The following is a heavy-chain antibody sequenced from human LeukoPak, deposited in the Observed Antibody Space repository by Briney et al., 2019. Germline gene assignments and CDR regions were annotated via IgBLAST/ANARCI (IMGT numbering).Heavy chain of an antibody. CDR3: ARDHEVATRAFDI. D-gene: IGHD5-12*01. Sequence: GGSLRLSCAASGFTVSSTYMSWVRQAPGKGLECVSVIYSGGNTYYADSVKGRFTISRDNSKNTLYLQMNSLRAEDTAVYYCARDHEVATRAFDIWGQGTMVTVSS. CDR1: GFTVSSTY. J-gene: IGHJ3*02. CDR2: IYSGGNT. V-gene: IGHV3-53*01.